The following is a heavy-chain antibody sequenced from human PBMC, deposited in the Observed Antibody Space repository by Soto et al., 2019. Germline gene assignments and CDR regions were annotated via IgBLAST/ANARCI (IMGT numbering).Heavy chain of an antibody. CDR2: ISAYNGNT. V-gene: IGHV1-18*01. CDR3: ARHRYSGYAHPVNY. CDR1: VYTFTSYG. D-gene: IGHD5-12*01. J-gene: IGHJ4*02. Sequence: QVQLVQSGAEVKKPGASVKVSCKASVYTFTSYGISWVRQAPGQGLEWMGWISAYNGNTNYAQKLQGRVTMTTDTPTSTAYMELRSVRSDDTAVYYCARHRYSGYAHPVNYWGQGTLVTVSS.